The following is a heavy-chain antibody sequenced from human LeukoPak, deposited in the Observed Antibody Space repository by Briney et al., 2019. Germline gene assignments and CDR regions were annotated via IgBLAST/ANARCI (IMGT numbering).Heavy chain of an antibody. J-gene: IGHJ4*02. CDR1: GFTFSSYA. CDR3: AKDRRSQWLVQDY. Sequence: GGSLRLSCAASGFTFSSYAMSSVRQGPGKRLEWVSATSGSGGITYYADSVKGRYTISTDNSKNTLYLQMNSLRAEDTAVYYCAKDRRSQWLVQDYWGQGTLVTVSS. D-gene: IGHD6-19*01. V-gene: IGHV3-23*01. CDR2: TSGSGGIT.